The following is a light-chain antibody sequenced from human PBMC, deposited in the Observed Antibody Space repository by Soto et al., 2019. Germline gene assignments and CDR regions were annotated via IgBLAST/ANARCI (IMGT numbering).Light chain of an antibody. CDR2: GAS. V-gene: IGKV3-15*01. CDR3: QDYDDWPTWT. Sequence: IVLTQSPGTLSLSPWERATLSCRASQSVTSNYLAWYQQKPGQAPRLLMYGASTRATGIPARFSGSGSGTEFTLVISSLQSEDIAVYYCQDYDDWPTWTFGQGTKVDIK. CDR1: QSVTSN. J-gene: IGKJ1*01.